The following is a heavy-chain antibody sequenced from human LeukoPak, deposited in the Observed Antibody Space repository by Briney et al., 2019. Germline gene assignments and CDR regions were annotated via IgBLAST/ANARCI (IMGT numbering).Heavy chain of an antibody. Sequence: SETLSLTCAVYGGSFSGYYWGWIRQPPGKGLEWIGSIYHSGSTNYNPSLKSRVTISVDTSKNQFSLKLSSVTAADTAVYYCASTTVPLAVTTYAFDIWGQGTMVTVSS. V-gene: IGHV4-34*01. CDR3: ASTTVPLAVTTYAFDI. J-gene: IGHJ3*02. CDR1: GGSFSGYY. D-gene: IGHD4-17*01. CDR2: IYHSGST.